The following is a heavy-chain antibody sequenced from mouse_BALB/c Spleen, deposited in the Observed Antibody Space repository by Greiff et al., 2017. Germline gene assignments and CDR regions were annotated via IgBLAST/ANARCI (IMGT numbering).Heavy chain of an antibody. J-gene: IGHJ2*01. CDR1: GYTFTDYA. D-gene: IGHD3-3*01. CDR2: ISTYYGDA. CDR3: ARGWGFDY. V-gene: IGHV1S137*01. Sequence: VQLQQSGAELVRPGVSVKISCKGSGYTFTDYAMHWVKQSHAKSLEWIGVISTYYGDASYNQKFKGKATMTVDKSSSTAYMELARLTSEDSAIYYCARGWGFDYWGQGTTLTVSS.